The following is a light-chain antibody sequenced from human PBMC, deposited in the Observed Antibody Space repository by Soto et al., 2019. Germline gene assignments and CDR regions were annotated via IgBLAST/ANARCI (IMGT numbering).Light chain of an antibody. CDR2: EVS. Sequence: QLVLTQPPSASGSVGESVTMSCTGTSDDVGAYKYVSWYQQRPGKAPNLLIYEVSKRPSGVPDRFSGSKSGSTASLTVSGLQAEDEAEYYCSSYTDRNNLVFGGGTKLTVL. V-gene: IGLV2-8*01. CDR1: SDDVGAYKY. J-gene: IGLJ3*02. CDR3: SSYTDRNNLV.